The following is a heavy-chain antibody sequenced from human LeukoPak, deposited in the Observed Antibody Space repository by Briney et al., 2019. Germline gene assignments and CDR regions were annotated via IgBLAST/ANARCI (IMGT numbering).Heavy chain of an antibody. D-gene: IGHD6-6*01. CDR2: IIPILGIA. Sequence: SVKVSCKASGGTFSSYAISWVRQAPGQGLEWMGRIIPILGIANYAQKFQGRVTITADKSTSTAYMELSSLRSEDTAVYYCARRYSDSSEGLDYWGQGTLVTVSS. CDR3: ARRYSDSSEGLDY. J-gene: IGHJ4*02. CDR1: GGTFSSYA. V-gene: IGHV1-69*04.